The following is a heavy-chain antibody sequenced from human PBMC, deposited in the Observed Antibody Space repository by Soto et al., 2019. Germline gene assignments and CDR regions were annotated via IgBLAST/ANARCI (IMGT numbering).Heavy chain of an antibody. J-gene: IGHJ4*02. CDR3: ARDPPGIAASGGGG. Sequence: EVQLVKSGGGLIQPGGSLRLSCAASGFTVSNNYMRWVRQAPGKGLEWVSLIYSGGSTHYADSVKGRFTISRDNSKNTLYLQMNSLRVEDTAVYYCARDPPGIAASGGGGWGQGTLVTVSS. V-gene: IGHV3-53*01. D-gene: IGHD6-13*01. CDR2: IYSGGST. CDR1: GFTVSNNY.